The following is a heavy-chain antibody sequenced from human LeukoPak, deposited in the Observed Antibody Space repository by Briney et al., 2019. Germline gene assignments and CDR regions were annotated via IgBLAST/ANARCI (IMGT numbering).Heavy chain of an antibody. Sequence: GGSLRLSCAASGFTFSSYGMHWVRQAPGKGLEWVAVIWYDGSNKYYADSVKGRFTISRDNSKNTLYLQMNSLRAEDTAVYYCARTGIQLWSRIDYWGQGTLVTVSS. CDR2: IWYDGSNK. CDR3: ARTGIQLWSRIDY. J-gene: IGHJ4*02. D-gene: IGHD5-18*01. V-gene: IGHV3-33*01. CDR1: GFTFSSYG.